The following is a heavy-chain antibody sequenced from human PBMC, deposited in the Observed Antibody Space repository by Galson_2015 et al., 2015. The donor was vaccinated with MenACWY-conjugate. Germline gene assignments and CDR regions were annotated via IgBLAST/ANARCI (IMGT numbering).Heavy chain of an antibody. CDR1: GYTFTNYG. J-gene: IGHJ3*02. CDR2: TNGYNGNT. Sequence: SVKVSCKASGYTFTNYGIGWLRQAPGQGLEWMGWTNGYNGNTNYTQKLQGRVTMTTDTSTTTAYMELRSLRSDDTAMYYCARLIRGVVAASWGFDAFDIWGQGTMVTVSS. D-gene: IGHD2-15*01. CDR3: ARLIRGVVAASWGFDAFDI. V-gene: IGHV1-18*04.